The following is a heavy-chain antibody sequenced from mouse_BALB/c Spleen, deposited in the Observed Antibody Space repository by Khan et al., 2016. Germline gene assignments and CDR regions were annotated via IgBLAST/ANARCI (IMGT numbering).Heavy chain of an antibody. J-gene: IGHJ3*01. Sequence: QVQLQQPGAELVRPGSSVKISCKASGYVFSSYWMNWVKQRPGQGLEWIGQIYPGDGDTYYHGKFKGKVTLTEDKSSSTAYMQLSSLTSEGSAVYFCARGTPLADWGQGTLVTVSA. CDR2: IYPGDGDT. D-gene: IGHD2-14*01. V-gene: IGHV1-80*01. CDR1: GYVFSSYW. CDR3: ARGTPLAD.